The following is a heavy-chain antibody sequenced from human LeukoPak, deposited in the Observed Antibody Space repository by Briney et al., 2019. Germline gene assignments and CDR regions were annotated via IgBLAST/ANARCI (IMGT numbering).Heavy chain of an antibody. D-gene: IGHD2-2*01. J-gene: IGHJ5*02. Sequence: SETLSLTCIVSGGSISSGGYYWSWIRQHPGKGLEWIGYIYYSGSTYYNPSLKSRVTISVDTSKNQFSLKLSSVTAADTAVYYCARGIVVVPAALNWFDPWGQGTLVTVSS. CDR3: ARGIVVVPAALNWFDP. V-gene: IGHV4-31*03. CDR2: IYYSGST. CDR1: GGSISSGGYY.